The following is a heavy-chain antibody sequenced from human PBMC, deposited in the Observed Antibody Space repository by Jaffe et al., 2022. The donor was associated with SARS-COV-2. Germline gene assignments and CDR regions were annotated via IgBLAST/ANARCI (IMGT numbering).Heavy chain of an antibody. CDR3: ARDWGIVVVPAARTPTRSLGFGGHYYYYGMDV. V-gene: IGHV3-33*01. CDR1: GFTFSSYG. CDR2: IWYDGSNK. D-gene: IGHD2-2*01. Sequence: QVQLVESGGGVVQPGRSLRLSCAASGFTFSSYGMHWVRQAPGKGLEWVAVIWYDGSNKYYADSVKGRFTISRDNSKNTLYLQMNSLRAEDTAVYYCARDWGIVVVPAARTPTRSLGFGGHYYYYGMDVWGQGTTVTVSS. J-gene: IGHJ6*02.